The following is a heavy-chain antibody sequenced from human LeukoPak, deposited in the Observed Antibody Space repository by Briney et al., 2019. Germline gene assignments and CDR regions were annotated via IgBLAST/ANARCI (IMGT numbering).Heavy chain of an antibody. Sequence: SGTLSLTPALSIGCISSSSYDSGSTRPPPGKGLEWVGRINYNGTTYYNPSLKSRVTISVDTFTNQFSLKLSSVTAADTAVYYCARHLGITMVRGVSHSYYNYYYMDVWGKGTTVTISS. J-gene: IGHJ6*03. CDR1: IGCISSSSYD. CDR2: INYNGTT. D-gene: IGHD3-10*01. CDR3: ARHLGITMVRGVSHSYYNYYYMDV. V-gene: IGHV4-39*01.